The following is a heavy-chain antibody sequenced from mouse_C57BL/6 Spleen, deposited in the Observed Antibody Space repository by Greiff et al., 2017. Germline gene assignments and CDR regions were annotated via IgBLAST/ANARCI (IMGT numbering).Heavy chain of an antibody. D-gene: IGHD1-1*01. J-gene: IGHJ3*01. V-gene: IGHV3-6*01. CDR2: ISYDGSN. Sequence: EVQLVESGPGLVKPSQSLSLTCSVTGYSITSGYYWNWIRQFPGNKLEWMGYISYDGSNNYNPSLKNRISITRDTSKNQFFLKLNSVTTEDTATXYCARGEEFITKRYWGQGTLVTVSA. CDR3: ARGEEFITKRY. CDR1: GYSITSGYY.